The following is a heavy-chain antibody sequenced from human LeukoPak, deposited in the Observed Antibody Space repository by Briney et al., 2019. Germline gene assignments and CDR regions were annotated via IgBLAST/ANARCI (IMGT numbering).Heavy chain of an antibody. D-gene: IGHD3-10*01. Sequence: GASVKVSCKASGYTFTSYGISWVRQAPGQGLEWMGWISAYNGNTNYAQKLQGRVTMTTDTSTSTAYMELRSLRPDDTAVYYCARDRTKPGGSGTPTPPGNYWGQGTLVTVPS. CDR1: GYTFTSYG. CDR3: ARDRTKPGGSGTPTPPGNY. V-gene: IGHV1-18*01. CDR2: ISAYNGNT. J-gene: IGHJ4*02.